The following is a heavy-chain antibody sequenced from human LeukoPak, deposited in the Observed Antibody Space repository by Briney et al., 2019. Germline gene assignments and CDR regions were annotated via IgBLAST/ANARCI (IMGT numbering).Heavy chain of an antibody. D-gene: IGHD3-10*01. CDR1: GFTVSSNY. V-gene: IGHV3-66*02. CDR3: ARGVTMVRGVINYFDY. Sequence: GGSLRLSCAASGFTVSSNYMSWVRQAPGKGLEWVSVIYSGGSTYYADSVKGRFTISRDNPKNTLYLQMNSLRAEDTAVYYCARGVTMVRGVINYFDYWGQGTLVTVSS. CDR2: IYSGGST. J-gene: IGHJ4*02.